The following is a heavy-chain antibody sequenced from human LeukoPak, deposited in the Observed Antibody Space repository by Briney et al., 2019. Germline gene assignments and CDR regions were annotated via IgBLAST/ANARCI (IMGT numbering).Heavy chain of an antibody. J-gene: IGHJ3*02. D-gene: IGHD2-2*01. CDR3: ARDPPYCSNTSCLFDM. V-gene: IGHV3-21*01. CDR2: ISSSSSYI. Sequence: PGGSLRLSCAASGFTFSSYSMNWVRQAPGKGLEWVSSISSSSSYIYYADSVKGRFTISRDDAKNSLYLQMNSLRAEDTAVYYCARDPPYCSNTSCLFDMWGQGTMVTVSS. CDR1: GFTFSSYS.